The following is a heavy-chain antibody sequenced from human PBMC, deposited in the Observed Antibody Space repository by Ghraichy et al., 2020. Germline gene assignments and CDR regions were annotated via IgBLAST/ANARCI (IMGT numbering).Heavy chain of an antibody. CDR3: ARDTYYYDSSGYSIHYFDY. D-gene: IGHD3-22*01. J-gene: IGHJ4*02. CDR1: GFTFDDYG. V-gene: IGHV3-20*04. Sequence: GGSLRLSCAASGFTFDDYGMSWVRQAPGKGLEWVSGINWNGGSTGYADSVKGRFTISRDNAKNSLYLQMNSLRAEDTALYYCARDTYYYDSSGYSIHYFDYWGQGTLVTVSS. CDR2: INWNGGST.